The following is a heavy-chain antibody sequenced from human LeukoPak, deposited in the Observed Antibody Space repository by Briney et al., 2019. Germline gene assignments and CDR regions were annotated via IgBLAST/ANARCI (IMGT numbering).Heavy chain of an antibody. CDR2: IHTGGETT. J-gene: IGHJ3*02. CDR3: ARGSQGAFDI. Sequence: GGSLRLSCAASGFTFSSYDLNWVRQAPGKGLEWVSTIHTGGETTYYAESVRGRFSISRDNSKNALYLQMHSLSAEDTAVYYCARGSQGAFDIWGQGTMVIVSS. V-gene: IGHV3-23*05. CDR1: GFTFSSYD. D-gene: IGHD1-26*01.